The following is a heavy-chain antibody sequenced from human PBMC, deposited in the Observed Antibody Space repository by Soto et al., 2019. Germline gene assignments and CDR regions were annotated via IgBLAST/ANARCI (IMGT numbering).Heavy chain of an antibody. D-gene: IGHD1-26*01. CDR3: ARREIQGPIDY. CDR2: IYYSGTT. J-gene: IGHJ4*02. V-gene: IGHV4-28*01. CDR1: GYSISSSNW. Sequence: QVQLQESGPGLVKPSDTLSLTCAVSGYSISSSNWWDWIRQPPGKGLESIGYIYYSGTTYYNPSLKSRVTMSVDTSKNQFSLKLTSVTAVDTAVYYCARREIQGPIDYWGQGTLVTVSS.